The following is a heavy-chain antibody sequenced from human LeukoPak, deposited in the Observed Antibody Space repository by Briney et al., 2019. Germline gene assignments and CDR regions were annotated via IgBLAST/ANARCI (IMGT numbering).Heavy chain of an antibody. Sequence: GGSLRLSCAASGFTFSSYAMNWVRQAPGRGLEWDSSISGSGYTTHYADSVQGRFTISRDNSNNTLYLQMNSLRVEDTALYYCARDIQPRRETRIQTDYWGQGTLVTVSS. CDR3: ARDIQPRRETRIQTDY. CDR2: ISGSGYTT. V-gene: IGHV3-23*01. J-gene: IGHJ4*02. CDR1: GFTFSSYA. D-gene: IGHD5-18*01.